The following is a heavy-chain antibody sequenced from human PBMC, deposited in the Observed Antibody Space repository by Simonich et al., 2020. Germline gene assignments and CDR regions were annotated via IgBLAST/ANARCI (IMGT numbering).Heavy chain of an antibody. J-gene: IGHJ3*02. V-gene: IGHV1-2*02. Sequence: QVQLVQSGAEVKKPGASVKVSYKASGYTFTGYYMHWVPQAPGQGLEWMRRINPNRGCTNYAQKFQGRRTMTRETSISTAYMEPSRLRSDDTAVYYCARARLYSSSHAFDIWGQGTMVTVSS. CDR2: INPNRGCT. CDR3: ARARLYSSSHAFDI. CDR1: GYTFTGYY. D-gene: IGHD6-6*01.